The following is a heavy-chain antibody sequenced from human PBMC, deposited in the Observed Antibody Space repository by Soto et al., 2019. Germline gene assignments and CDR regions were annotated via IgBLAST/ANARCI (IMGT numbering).Heavy chain of an antibody. V-gene: IGHV4-59*08. Sequence: SETLSLTCSVSGASISHNYWTWIRQPPRKGLEWIGYIYNSGTTNYNPSLRSRVTISVDTSKSQFSLKLTSVTVADTGVYYCARRSGVYQYYMDVWGKGTMVTVSS. J-gene: IGHJ6*03. CDR1: GASISHNY. CDR3: ARRSGVYQYYMDV. D-gene: IGHD3-10*01. CDR2: IYNSGTT.